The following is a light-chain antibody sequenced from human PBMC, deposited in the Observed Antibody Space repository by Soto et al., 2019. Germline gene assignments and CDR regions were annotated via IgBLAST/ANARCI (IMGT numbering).Light chain of an antibody. CDR2: SAS. Sequence: EIVVTQSPVTLSVSPGERATLSCTASQSVNNNVAWYQKKPGHTPRLLIYSASIGDTGTPARFSGSGSGSAFTLTISSLQSEDFAVYYCQQYNKWPLTFGPGTKVDIK. CDR3: QQYNKWPLT. CDR1: QSVNNN. J-gene: IGKJ3*01. V-gene: IGKV3-15*01.